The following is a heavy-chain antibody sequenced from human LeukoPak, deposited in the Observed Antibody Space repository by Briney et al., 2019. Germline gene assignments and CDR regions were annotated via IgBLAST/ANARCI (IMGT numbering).Heavy chain of an antibody. Sequence: GGSLRLSCAASGFTFNSYAMSWVRQAPAKGLEWVSAISGSGGSTYYADSVKGRFTISRDNSKNTLYLQMNSLRAEDTAVYYCAKMVVAATLLDYWGQGTLVTVSS. CDR3: AKMVVAATLLDY. D-gene: IGHD2-15*01. J-gene: IGHJ4*02. V-gene: IGHV3-23*01. CDR1: GFTFNSYA. CDR2: ISGSGGST.